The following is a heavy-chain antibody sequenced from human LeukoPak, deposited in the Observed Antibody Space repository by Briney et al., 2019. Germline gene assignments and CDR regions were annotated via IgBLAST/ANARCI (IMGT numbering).Heavy chain of an antibody. CDR3: ASSAAGTFDY. V-gene: IGHV3-21*01. J-gene: IGHJ4*02. CDR2: ISSSSSYI. Sequence: GGSLRLSCAASGFTFDDYGMSWVRQAPGKGLEWVSFISSSSSYIYYADSVKGRFTISRDNAKNSLYLQMNSLRAEDTAVYYCASSAAGTFDYWGQGTLVTVSS. CDR1: GFTFDDYG. D-gene: IGHD6-13*01.